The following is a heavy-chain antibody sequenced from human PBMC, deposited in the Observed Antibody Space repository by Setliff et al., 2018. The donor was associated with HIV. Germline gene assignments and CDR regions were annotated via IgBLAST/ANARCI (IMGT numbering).Heavy chain of an antibody. CDR3: AKGSYSSGRYDNYLDY. J-gene: IGHJ4*02. Sequence: PGGSLRLSCSASGFTFSSYAMHWVRQAPGKGLEYVSAISSNGGSTYYADSVKGRFTISRDNAKNSMDLQMNSLRADDTAIYYCAKGSYSSGRYDNYLDYWGQGALVTVSS. CDR2: ISSNGGST. V-gene: IGHV3-64*04. D-gene: IGHD3-22*01. CDR1: GFTFSSYA.